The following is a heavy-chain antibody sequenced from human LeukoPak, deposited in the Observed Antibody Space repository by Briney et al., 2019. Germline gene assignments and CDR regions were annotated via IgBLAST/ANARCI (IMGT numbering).Heavy chain of an antibody. V-gene: IGHV1-69*04. Sequence: SVKVSCKASGGTFSSYAISWVRQTPGQGLEWMGRIIPILGIANYAQKFQGRVTITADKSTSTAYMELSSLRSEDTAVYYCASGGYYYDSSGYPNYYYYGMDVWGQGTTVTVSS. D-gene: IGHD3-22*01. CDR1: GGTFSSYA. CDR3: ASGGYYYDSSGYPNYYYYGMDV. CDR2: IIPILGIA. J-gene: IGHJ6*02.